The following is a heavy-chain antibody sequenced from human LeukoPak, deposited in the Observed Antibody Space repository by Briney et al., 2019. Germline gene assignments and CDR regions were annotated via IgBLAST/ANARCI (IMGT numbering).Heavy chain of an antibody. D-gene: IGHD2-2*01. CDR2: IYYSGST. V-gene: IGHV4-39*01. CDR1: GGSISSSNYY. J-gene: IGHJ5*02. Sequence: NPSETLSLTCSVSGGSISSSNYYWGWIRQPPGKGLEWIGSIYYSGSTYYNPSLKNRVTISLDTSKNQFSLRLSSVTAADTAVYYCARRAGAFGSSISCYVCNNWFDPWGQGTLVTVSS. CDR3: ARRAGAFGSSISCYVCNNWFDP.